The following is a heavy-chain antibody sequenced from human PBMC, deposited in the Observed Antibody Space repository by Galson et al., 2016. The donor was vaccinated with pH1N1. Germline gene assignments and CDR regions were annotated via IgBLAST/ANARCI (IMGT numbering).Heavy chain of an antibody. CDR1: GDSIGSGSSY. D-gene: IGHD1-26*01. CDR3: ARDSANSGDYVREFDC. Sequence: TLSLTCTVSGDSIGSGSSYWSWVRQPAGKGLEWIGRIYTSGSTNYNPSLKSRIFISLDTAKNQFSLRLSSVTAADTAVYYCARDSANSGDYVREFDCWGQGTLVTVSS. V-gene: IGHV4-61*02. J-gene: IGHJ4*02. CDR2: IYTSGST.